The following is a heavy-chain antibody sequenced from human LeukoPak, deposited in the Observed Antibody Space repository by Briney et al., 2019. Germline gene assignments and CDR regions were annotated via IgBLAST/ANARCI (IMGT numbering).Heavy chain of an antibody. CDR2: ISSSGSTI. J-gene: IGHJ4*02. CDR1: GFTFSSYE. CDR3: ARDQDGSYSFDY. V-gene: IGHV3-48*03. Sequence: GGFLRLSCAASGFTFSSYEMNWVRQAPGKGLEWVSYISSSGSTIYYADSVKGRFTISRDNAKNSLYLQMNSLRAEDTAVYLCARDQDGSYSFDYWGQGTLVTVSS. D-gene: IGHD1-26*01.